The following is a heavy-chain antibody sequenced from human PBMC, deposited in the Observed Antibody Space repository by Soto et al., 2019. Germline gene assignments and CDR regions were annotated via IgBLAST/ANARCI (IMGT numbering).Heavy chain of an antibody. J-gene: IGHJ4*02. V-gene: IGHV3-66*01. CDR3: AWAYRVPTAMPNF. CDR1: GFIVSSNY. Sequence: PGGSLRLSCAASGFIVSSNYMSRVRQAPGKGLEWVSVIYSGGSTYYADSVKGRFTISRDISKNTLYLQMNSLRAEDTAVYYCAWAYRVPTAMPNFWGQGTLVTVSS. CDR2: IYSGGST. D-gene: IGHD5-18*01.